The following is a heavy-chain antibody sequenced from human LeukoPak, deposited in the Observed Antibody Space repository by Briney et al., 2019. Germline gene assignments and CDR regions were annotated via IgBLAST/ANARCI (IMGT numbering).Heavy chain of an antibody. D-gene: IGHD6-13*01. CDR1: GGSFSGYY. CDR2: INHSGST. J-gene: IGHJ6*02. Sequence: PSETLSLTCAVYGGSFSGYYWSWIRQPPGKGLEWIGEINHSGSTNYNPSLKSRVTISVDTSKNQFSLKLSSVTAADTAVYYCAKKMRNSSSWSNGYYYGMGVWGQGTTVTVS. V-gene: IGHV4-34*01. CDR3: AKKMRNSSSWSNGYYYGMGV.